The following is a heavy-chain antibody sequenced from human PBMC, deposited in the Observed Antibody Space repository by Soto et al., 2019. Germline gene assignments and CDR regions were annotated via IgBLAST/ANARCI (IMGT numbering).Heavy chain of an antibody. CDR3: ARVPDY. CDR1: GGSIRSVGYC. V-gene: IGHV4-30-2*01. J-gene: IGHJ4*02. D-gene: IGHD2-2*01. CDR2: LYQSGST. Sequence: PSEPLSLTCAVSGGSIRSVGYCWMWVRQQRGKGLECIGYLYQSGSTFYNPSLKSGVTISIYRSKFQSYLKLNYVNAADAAVYYCARVPDYWGQGILDTVSS.